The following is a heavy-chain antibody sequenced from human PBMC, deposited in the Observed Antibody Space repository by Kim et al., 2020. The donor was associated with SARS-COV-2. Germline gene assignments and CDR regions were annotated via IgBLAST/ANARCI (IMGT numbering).Heavy chain of an antibody. CDR2: NP. D-gene: IGHD3-10*01. CDR3: ARLGFGDFDY. Sequence: NPTYAQGVTGRFVFSLDTSVSTAYLQISSLKAEDTAVYYCARLGFGDFDYWGQGTLVTVSS. V-gene: IGHV7-4-1*02. J-gene: IGHJ4*02.